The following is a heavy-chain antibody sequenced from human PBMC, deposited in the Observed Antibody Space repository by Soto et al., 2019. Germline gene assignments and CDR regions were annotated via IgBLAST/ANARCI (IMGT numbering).Heavy chain of an antibody. D-gene: IGHD2-15*01. V-gene: IGHV1-2*04. CDR2: INPNSGGT. CDR3: ARDRMRYCSGGSCYAGYYCGMDV. Sequence: ASVKVSCKASGYTFTGYYMHWVRQAPGQGLEWMGWINPNSGGTNYAQKFQGWVTMTRDTSISTAYMELSRLRSDDTAVYYCARDRMRYCSGGSCYAGYYCGMDVWGQGTTVTVSS. J-gene: IGHJ6*02. CDR1: GYTFTGYY.